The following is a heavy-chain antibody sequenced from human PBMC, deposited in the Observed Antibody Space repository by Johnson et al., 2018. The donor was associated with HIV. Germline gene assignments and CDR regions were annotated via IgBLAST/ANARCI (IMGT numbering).Heavy chain of an antibody. CDR1: GFTVSGNY. CDR3: AREFGQASSSVFDI. J-gene: IGHJ3*02. D-gene: IGHD3/OR15-3a*01. CDR2: IYSGGNT. V-gene: IGHV3-66*01. Sequence: MLLVESGGGLVQPGGSLRLSCAASGFTVSGNYMSWVRQAPGKGLEWVSVIYSGGNTYYADSVKGRFTISRDNSKNTLYLQMNSLRAEYTAVYYCAREFGQASSSVFDILGQGTMVTVSS.